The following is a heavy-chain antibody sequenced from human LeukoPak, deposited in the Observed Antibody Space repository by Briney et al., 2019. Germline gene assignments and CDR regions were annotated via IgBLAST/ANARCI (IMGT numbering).Heavy chain of an antibody. CDR1: GFTFNDYS. J-gene: IGHJ4*02. Sequence: GGSLRLSCAASGFTFNDYSMNWVRQAPGKGLEWVSYITSSSSIIYYTDSVKGRFTYSRDNAKNSLYLQMNSLRAEDTAMYYCARARFLESYFDYWGQGTLVTVSS. D-gene: IGHD3-3*01. V-gene: IGHV3-48*01. CDR3: ARARFLESYFDY. CDR2: ITSSSSII.